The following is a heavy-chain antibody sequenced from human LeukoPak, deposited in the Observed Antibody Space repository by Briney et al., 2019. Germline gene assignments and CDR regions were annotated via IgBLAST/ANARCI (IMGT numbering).Heavy chain of an antibody. V-gene: IGHV1-8*01. CDR2: MNPNSGNT. D-gene: IGHD4-4*01. Sequence: ASVKVSCKASGYTFTSYDINWVRQATGQGLEWMGWMNPNSGNTGYAQKFQGRVTMTRNTSIGTAYMELSSLRSEDTAVYYCARGPQTLQPSDYWGQGTLVTVSS. CDR1: GYTFTSYD. CDR3: ARGPQTLQPSDY. J-gene: IGHJ4*02.